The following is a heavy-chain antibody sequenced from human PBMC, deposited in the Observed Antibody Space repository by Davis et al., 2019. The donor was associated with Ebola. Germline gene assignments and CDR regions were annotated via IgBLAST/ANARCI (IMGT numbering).Heavy chain of an antibody. CDR3: TTDLMYYSDSSGLPDAFDI. D-gene: IGHD3-22*01. Sequence: GSLKISCTASGLTLSSHWMHWVRQAPGKGLVWVSPSNSDGSSTTHADSVKGRFTISRDNAKNTLYLQMNSLKIEDTAVYHCTTDLMYYSDSSGLPDAFDIWGQGTMVTVSS. CDR1: GLTLSSHW. V-gene: IGHV3-74*01. J-gene: IGHJ3*02. CDR2: SNSDGSST.